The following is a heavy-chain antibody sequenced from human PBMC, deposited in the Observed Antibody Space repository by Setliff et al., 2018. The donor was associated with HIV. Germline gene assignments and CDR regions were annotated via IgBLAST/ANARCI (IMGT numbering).Heavy chain of an antibody. CDR1: GFPFTTYR. CDR2: IYPGDSDI. D-gene: IGHD6-19*01. J-gene: IGHJ6*02. Sequence: GESLKISCQAFGFPFTTYRISWVRQMPGKGLEWMGIIYPGDSDIRYSPSFQGQVAFSADTSINTAYLQWSSLKASDTAVYYCARDRGYRSAWSYYGMDVWGQGTTVTVSS. V-gene: IGHV5-51*01. CDR3: ARDRGYRSAWSYYGMDV.